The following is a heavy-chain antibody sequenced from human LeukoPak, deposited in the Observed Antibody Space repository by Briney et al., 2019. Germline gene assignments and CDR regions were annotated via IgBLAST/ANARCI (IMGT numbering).Heavy chain of an antibody. CDR3: ARRSVVVSAAGDDAFVI. CDR1: GYTFTRYG. Sequence: ASVKVSCKASGYTFTRYGISWVRQAPGQGLDWMGWLNTYNGNTNYVQKLQGRVTMTTDTSTRTAYMELRSLRYDDTAVYYCARRSVVVSAAGDDAFVIWGQGTMVTVSS. J-gene: IGHJ3*02. CDR2: LNTYNGNT. D-gene: IGHD2-15*01. V-gene: IGHV1-18*01.